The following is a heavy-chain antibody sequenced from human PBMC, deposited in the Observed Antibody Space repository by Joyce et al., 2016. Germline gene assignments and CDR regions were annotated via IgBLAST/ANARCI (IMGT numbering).Heavy chain of an antibody. J-gene: IGHJ4*02. CDR3: ARLRRWSGPSDC. D-gene: IGHD4-23*01. CDR2: INRDGSST. CDR1: GFTFSSYW. Sequence: EVQLVESGGGLVQPGGSLRLSCAASGFTFSSYWMYWVRKAPGKGLVWVLRINRDGSSTTYADSVKGRFTISRDNAKNTLYLQMNSLRAEDTAVYYCARLRRWSGPSDCWGQGTLVTVSS. V-gene: IGHV3-74*03.